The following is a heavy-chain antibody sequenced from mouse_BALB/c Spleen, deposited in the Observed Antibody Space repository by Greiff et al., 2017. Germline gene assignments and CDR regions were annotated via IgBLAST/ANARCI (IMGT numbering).Heavy chain of an antibody. V-gene: IGHV1-7*01. J-gene: IGHJ4*01. Sequence: QVQLQQSGAELAKPGASVKMSCKASGYTFTSYWMHWVKQRPGQGLEWIGYINPSTGYTEYNQKFKDKATLTADKSSSTAYMQLSSLTSEDSAVYYCARYYGSSFHYYAMDYWGQGTSVTVSS. CDR3: ARYYGSSFHYYAMDY. CDR1: GYTFTSYW. CDR2: INPSTGYT. D-gene: IGHD1-1*01.